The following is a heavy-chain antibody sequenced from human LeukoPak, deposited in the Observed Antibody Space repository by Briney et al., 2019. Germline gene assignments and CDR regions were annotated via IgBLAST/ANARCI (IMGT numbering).Heavy chain of an antibody. CDR2: INPSSGST. J-gene: IGHJ3*02. V-gene: IGHV1-46*01. CDR1: GYTFTGYY. CDR3: ARASRSANAFDI. D-gene: IGHD2-15*01. Sequence: ASVKVSCKASGYTFTGYYMHWVRQAPGQGLEWMGIINPSSGSTNYAQKFQGRVTMTRDMSTSTAYMELNSLRSEDTAVYYCARASRSANAFDIWGQGTMVTVSS.